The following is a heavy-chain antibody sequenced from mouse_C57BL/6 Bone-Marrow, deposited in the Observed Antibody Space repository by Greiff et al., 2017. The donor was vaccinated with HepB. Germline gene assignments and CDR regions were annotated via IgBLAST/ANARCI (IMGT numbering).Heavy chain of an antibody. CDR2: INPYNGGT. Sequence: VQLQQSGPVLVKPGASVKMSCKASGYTFTDYYMNWVKQSHGKSLEWIGVINPYNGGTSYNQKFKGKATLTVDKSSSTAYMKLNSLTSEDSAVYYCARGGFPPWYLDVWGTGTTVTVSS. V-gene: IGHV1-19*01. CDR3: ARGGFPPWYLDV. J-gene: IGHJ1*03. CDR1: GYTFTDYY.